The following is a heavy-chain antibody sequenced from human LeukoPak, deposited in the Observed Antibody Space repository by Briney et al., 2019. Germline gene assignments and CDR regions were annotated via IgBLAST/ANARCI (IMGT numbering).Heavy chain of an antibody. V-gene: IGHV3-9*01. D-gene: IGHD6-13*01. CDR1: GFTFDDYA. CDR3: AKDIAAAGLFDY. CDR2: ISWNSGSI. J-gene: IGHJ4*02. Sequence: GRSLRLSCAASGFTFDDYAMHWARQAPGKGLEWVSGISWNSGSIGYADSVKGRFTISRDNAKNSLYLQMNSLRAEDTALYYCAKDIAAAGLFDYWGQGTLVTVSS.